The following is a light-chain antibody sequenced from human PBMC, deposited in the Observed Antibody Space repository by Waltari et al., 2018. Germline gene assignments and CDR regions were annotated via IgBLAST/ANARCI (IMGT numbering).Light chain of an antibody. CDR3: QQRSNWSLT. Sequence: IVLTQSPATLSLSPGERATLSCRASQSVSSYLAWYQQKPGQAPRLLIYDASNRATGIPARFSGSGPGTDFTLTISSLEPEDFAVYYCQQRSNWSLTFGGGTKVEIK. V-gene: IGKV3D-11*02. J-gene: IGKJ4*01. CDR2: DAS. CDR1: QSVSSY.